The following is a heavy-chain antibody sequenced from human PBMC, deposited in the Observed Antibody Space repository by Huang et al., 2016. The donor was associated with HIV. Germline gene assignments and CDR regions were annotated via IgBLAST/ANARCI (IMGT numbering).Heavy chain of an antibody. D-gene: IGHD3-22*01. Sequence: EVQLVESGGGLVQPGGSLRLSCAASGFSISIYWMHWVRQAPGKGRVGGSRMNSDGSSTSSADSVKGRFTISRDNAKNTLYLQMNSLRAEDTAVYYCARDPRIQSWLNFFDYWGQGTLVSVSS. CDR3: ARDPRIQSWLNFFDY. CDR2: MNSDGSST. J-gene: IGHJ4*02. CDR1: GFSISIYW. V-gene: IGHV3-74*01.